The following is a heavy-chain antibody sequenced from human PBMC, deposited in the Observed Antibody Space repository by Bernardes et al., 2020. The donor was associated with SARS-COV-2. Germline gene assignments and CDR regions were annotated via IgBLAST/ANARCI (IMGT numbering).Heavy chain of an antibody. CDR3: ARDLSHLVRRGFDL. CDR2: IYYSGST. D-gene: IGHD3-10*01. V-gene: IGHV4-59*01. CDR1: GGSIGSYY. Sequence: SETLSLTCTVSGGSIGSYYWAWIRQPPGKGLEWIGYIYYSGSTNYNPSLKSRFTISVDSSQNQFSLNLISVTPADTAVYYCARDLSHLVRRGFDLWGRGTLVTVSS. J-gene: IGHJ2*01.